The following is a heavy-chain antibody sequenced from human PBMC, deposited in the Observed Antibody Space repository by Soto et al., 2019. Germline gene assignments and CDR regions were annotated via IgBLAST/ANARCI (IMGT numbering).Heavy chain of an antibody. CDR2: IFGGDSDT. Sequence: EVQLVQSGAEVKEPGDSLKLSCKGSGYTFSSHWIAWVRQMPGKGLEWMEMIFGGDSDTRYSPSFQGQVTFSADKSINTAYLQWNSLKASDTALYYCARLGDGQRVEVVASGYDYSLDVWGQGTTVTVS. CDR3: ARLGDGQRVEVVASGYDYSLDV. J-gene: IGHJ6*02. CDR1: GYTFSSHW. V-gene: IGHV5-51*01. D-gene: IGHD5-12*01.